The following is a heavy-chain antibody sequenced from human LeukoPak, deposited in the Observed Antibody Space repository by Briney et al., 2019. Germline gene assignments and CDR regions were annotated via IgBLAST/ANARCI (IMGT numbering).Heavy chain of an antibody. V-gene: IGHV4-30-2*01. CDR1: GGSMSSGGYS. J-gene: IGHJ5*02. CDR2: IYHSGNT. CDR3: AKMSSSSNWFDP. D-gene: IGHD6-6*01. Sequence: TSETLSFTCAVSGGSMSSGGYSWSWIRQPPGKGLEFIGYIYHSGNTYYIPSLKSRVTISVDRSKNQLSLKLTSVTAADTAVYFCAKMSSSSNWFDPWGQGTLVTVSS.